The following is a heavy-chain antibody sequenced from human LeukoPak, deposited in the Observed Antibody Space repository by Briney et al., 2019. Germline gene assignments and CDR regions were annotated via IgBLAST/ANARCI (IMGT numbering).Heavy chain of an antibody. CDR3: AKDMNSYGSGSSYNPWGPFDS. Sequence: GRSLRLSCAASGFTFDNYAMHWVRQAPGKGLEWVSGIAWNSGNTGFADSEKGRFTISRDNAENSLYLQMNSLTPEDTAFYFCAKDMNSYGSGSSYNPWGPFDSWGQGTLVTVSS. CDR2: IAWNSGNT. V-gene: IGHV3-9*01. CDR1: GFTFDNYA. D-gene: IGHD3-10*01. J-gene: IGHJ4*02.